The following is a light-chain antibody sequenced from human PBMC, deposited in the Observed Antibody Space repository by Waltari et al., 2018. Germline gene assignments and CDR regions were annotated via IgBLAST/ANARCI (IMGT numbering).Light chain of an antibody. CDR1: SSDVGGYNY. Sequence: QSALTQPASVSGSPGQSLTISCTGTSSDVGGYNYVSWYQQHPGGAPRLMIYGVTNLTSVFFLRYSGSKSGNTSSLTISGLQPEDDAYYYCSSYTTSDTLIFAGGTKLTVL. V-gene: IGLV2-14*03. CDR2: GVT. J-gene: IGLJ2*01. CDR3: SSYTTSDTLI.